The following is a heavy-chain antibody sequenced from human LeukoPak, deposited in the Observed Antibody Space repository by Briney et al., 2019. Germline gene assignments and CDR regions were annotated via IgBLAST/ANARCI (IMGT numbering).Heavy chain of an antibody. CDR3: ASLNWGYAPPNDY. V-gene: IGHV4-34*01. J-gene: IGHJ4*02. D-gene: IGHD7-27*01. CDR1: GGSFSGYY. CDR2: INHSGST. Sequence: SETLSLTCAVYGGSFSGYYWSWIRQPPGKGLERIGEINHSGSTNYNPSLKSRVTISVDTSKNQFSLKLSSVTAADTAVYYCASLNWGYAPPNDYWGQGTLVTVSS.